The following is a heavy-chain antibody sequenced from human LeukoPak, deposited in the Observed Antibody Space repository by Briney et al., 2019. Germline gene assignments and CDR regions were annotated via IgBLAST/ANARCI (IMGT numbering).Heavy chain of an antibody. CDR2: ISSSGSTI. V-gene: IGHV3-48*03. D-gene: IGHD5-12*01. CDR3: ARAFVVATIYYMDV. J-gene: IGHJ6*03. Sequence: PGGSLRLSCAASGFTFSSYEMNWVRQAPGKGLEWVSYISSSGSTIYYADSVKGRFTTSRDNAKNSLYLQMNSLRAEDTAVYYCARAFVVATIYYMDVWGKGTTVTVSS. CDR1: GFTFSSYE.